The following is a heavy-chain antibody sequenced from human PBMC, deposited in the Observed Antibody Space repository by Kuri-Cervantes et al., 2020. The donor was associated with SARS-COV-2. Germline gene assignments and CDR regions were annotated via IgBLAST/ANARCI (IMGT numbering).Heavy chain of an antibody. Sequence: GSLRLSCAVYGGSFSGYYWSWIRQPPGKGLEWIGEINHSGSTNYNPSLKSRVTISVDTSKNQFSLKLSSVTAADTAVYYCARDSRRFDPWGQGTLVTVSS. V-gene: IGHV4-34*01. CDR2: INHSGST. CDR3: ARDSRRFDP. CDR1: GGSFSGYY. D-gene: IGHD6-6*01. J-gene: IGHJ5*02.